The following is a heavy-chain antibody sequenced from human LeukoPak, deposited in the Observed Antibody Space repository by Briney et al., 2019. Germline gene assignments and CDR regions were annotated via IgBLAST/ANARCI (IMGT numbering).Heavy chain of an antibody. CDR1: GYTFTGYY. J-gene: IGHJ5*02. CDR3: ARDNFSTVVTVGNWFDP. Sequence: ASVKVSCKASGYTFTGYYMHWVRQAPGQGLEWMGWINPNSGGTNYAQKFQGRVTMIRDTSISTAYMELSRLRSDDTAVYYCARDNFSTVVTVGNWFDPWGQGTLVTVSP. D-gene: IGHD4-23*01. V-gene: IGHV1-2*02. CDR2: INPNSGGT.